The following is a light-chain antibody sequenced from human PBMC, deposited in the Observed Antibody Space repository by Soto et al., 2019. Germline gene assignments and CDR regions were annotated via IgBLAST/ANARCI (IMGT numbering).Light chain of an antibody. V-gene: IGKV3-20*01. CDR2: DAS. CDR1: QSVSSSS. CDR3: LHYGGSPLT. Sequence: EIVWTQSPGTLSLSPGERATLSCRASQSVSSSSLAWYQQKRGQAPRLLIHDASSRATGIPDRFSGSGSGTDFTLTIGRLEPGDFAVYYCLHYGGSPLTFGQGTRLEIK. J-gene: IGKJ5*01.